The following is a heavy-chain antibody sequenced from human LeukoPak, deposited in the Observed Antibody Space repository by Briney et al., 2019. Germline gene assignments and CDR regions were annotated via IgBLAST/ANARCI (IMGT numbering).Heavy chain of an antibody. Sequence: GGSLRLSCEGSGFKVRDYAMTWVRQAPGKGLEWVSSISVSGGSTDFADAVKGQFTISRDTSKNTLFLQMDSLRVADTAVYYCAEGGRRLAGGTAFLEYWGQGMLVTVSS. V-gene: IGHV3-23*01. CDR2: ISVSGGST. CDR1: GFKVRDYA. D-gene: IGHD1-26*01. J-gene: IGHJ4*02. CDR3: AEGGRRLAGGTAFLEY.